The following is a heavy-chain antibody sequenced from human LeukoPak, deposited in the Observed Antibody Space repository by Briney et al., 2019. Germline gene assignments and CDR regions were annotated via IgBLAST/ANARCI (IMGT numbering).Heavy chain of an antibody. V-gene: IGHV4-61*02. CDR3: ARFKSITMVRGGY. CDR1: GGSISSGSYY. Sequence: SQTLSLTCIVSGGSISSGSYYWSWIQQPAGKGLEWIGRVYFSGGTNYNPSLKSRVSISVDTSKNLFSLKLDSVTAADTAVYYCARFKSITMVRGGYWGQGTLVTVSS. D-gene: IGHD3-10*01. CDR2: VYFSGGT. J-gene: IGHJ4*02.